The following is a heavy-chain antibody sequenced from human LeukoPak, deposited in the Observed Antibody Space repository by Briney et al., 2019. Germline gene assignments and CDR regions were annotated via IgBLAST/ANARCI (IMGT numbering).Heavy chain of an antibody. CDR1: GFPFSSYG. CDR2: VSYDGSNK. CDR3: AKDIRSDYMDV. D-gene: IGHD4-17*01. V-gene: IGHV3-30*18. Sequence: GGSLRLSCAASGFPFSSYGIHWVRQSPGKALQWVAIVSYDGSNKYYADSVKGRFTISRDNSKNTLYLQMNSLSAEDTAVYYCAKDIRSDYMDVWGKGNTVTVSS. J-gene: IGHJ6*03.